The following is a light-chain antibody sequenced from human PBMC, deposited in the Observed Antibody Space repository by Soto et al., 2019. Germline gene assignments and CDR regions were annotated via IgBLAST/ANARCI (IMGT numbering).Light chain of an antibody. Sequence: DIQMTQSPSSLSASVGDRVTITCRASQSISSHLNWYQQKPGKAPKLLIYAASSLQSGVPSRFSGSGSGTEFTLTISSLQPEDFATYYCQQSHSTPYSFGQGTKLEIK. J-gene: IGKJ2*01. CDR3: QQSHSTPYS. CDR1: QSISSH. V-gene: IGKV1-39*01. CDR2: AAS.